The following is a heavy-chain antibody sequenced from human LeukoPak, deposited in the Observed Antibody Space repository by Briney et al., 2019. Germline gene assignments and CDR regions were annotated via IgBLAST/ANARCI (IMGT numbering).Heavy chain of an antibody. V-gene: IGHV3-23*01. D-gene: IGHD2-15*01. J-gene: IGHJ4*02. CDR1: GFTFSSYA. CDR3: AKAGCSGYSCYYDY. CDR2: ISGSGGST. Sequence: PGVSLRLSCAASGFTFSSYAMSWVRQAPGKGLEWVSAISGSGGSTYYADSVKGRFTISRDNSKNTLYLQMNSLRAEDTAVYYCAKAGCSGYSCYYDYWGQGTLVTVSS.